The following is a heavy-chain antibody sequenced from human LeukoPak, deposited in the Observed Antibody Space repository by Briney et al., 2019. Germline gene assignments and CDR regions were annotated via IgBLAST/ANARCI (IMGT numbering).Heavy chain of an antibody. D-gene: IGHD3-3*01. Sequence: PGGSLRLSCTASGFIFSTYWMHWLRQAPGKGLEWVANIQQDGSEKYYVDSVKGRFTISRDNAKNSLYLQMNSLGAEDTAVYYCARDLTISGVLITGYMDVWGKGTTVTVSS. CDR3: ARDLTISGVLITGYMDV. V-gene: IGHV3-7*01. J-gene: IGHJ6*03. CDR1: GFIFSTYW. CDR2: IQQDGSEK.